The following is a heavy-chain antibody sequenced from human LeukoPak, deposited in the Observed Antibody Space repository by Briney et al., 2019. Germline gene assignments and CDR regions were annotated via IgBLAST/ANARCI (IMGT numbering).Heavy chain of an antibody. CDR2: IKQDGSEK. Sequence: GGSLRLSCAASGFTFSSYWMCWVRQAPGKGLEWVANIKQDGSEKYYVDSVKGRFTISRDNAKNSLYLQMNSLRAEDTAVYYCARDYYYESSGSVYWGQGTQVTVSS. J-gene: IGHJ4*02. CDR1: GFTFSSYW. V-gene: IGHV3-7*05. D-gene: IGHD3-22*01. CDR3: ARDYYYESSGSVY.